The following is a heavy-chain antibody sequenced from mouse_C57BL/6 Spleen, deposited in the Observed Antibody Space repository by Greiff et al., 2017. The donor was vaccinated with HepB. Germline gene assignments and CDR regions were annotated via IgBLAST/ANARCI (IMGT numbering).Heavy chain of an antibody. CDR3: ARHEEDYGSSYDWYFDV. Sequence: LVKPGASVKLSCKASGYTFTEYTIHWVKQRSGQGLEWIGWFYPGSGSIKYNEKFKDKATLTADKSSSTVYMELSRLTSEDSAVYFCARHEEDYGSSYDWYFDVWGTGTTVTVSS. V-gene: IGHV1-62-2*01. J-gene: IGHJ1*03. CDR1: GYTFTEYT. D-gene: IGHD1-1*01. CDR2: FYPGSGSI.